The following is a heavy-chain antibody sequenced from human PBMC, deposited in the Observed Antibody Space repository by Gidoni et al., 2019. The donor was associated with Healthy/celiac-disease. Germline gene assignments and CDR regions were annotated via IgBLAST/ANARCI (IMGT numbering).Heavy chain of an antibody. Sequence: QVQLVQSVAVVKKPGSSVKVSCKASGGTFRSYAISWVRQAPGQGLEWMGGIIPICGTANYAQKFQGRVTITADESTSTAYMGLISRRAEDTAVYYCARGRRYYYYGMDVWGQATTVTVSS. CDR2: IIPICGTA. D-gene: IGHD3-16*01. J-gene: IGHJ6*02. CDR3: ARGRRYYYYGMDV. CDR1: GGTFRSYA. V-gene: IGHV1-69*01.